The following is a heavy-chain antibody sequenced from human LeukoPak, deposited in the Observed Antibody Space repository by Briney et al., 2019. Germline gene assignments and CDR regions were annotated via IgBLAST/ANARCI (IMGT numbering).Heavy chain of an antibody. J-gene: IGHJ4*02. CDR3: ARHGRMGTISPCY. Sequence: SETLSLTCTVSGRSISNSSYYWGWIRQPPGKGLEWIGSMYYSGSTYYNPSLKSRATISVDTYKNQFSLKLSSVTAADTAVYYCARHGRMGTISPCYWGQGTLGTVSS. D-gene: IGHD5-24*01. CDR1: GRSISNSSYY. CDR2: MYYSGST. V-gene: IGHV4-39*01.